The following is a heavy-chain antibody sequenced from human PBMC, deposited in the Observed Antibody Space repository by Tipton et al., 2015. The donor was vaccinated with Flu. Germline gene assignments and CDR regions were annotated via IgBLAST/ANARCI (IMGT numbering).Heavy chain of an antibody. CDR3: ARRDYYDSSGYLADAFDI. V-gene: IGHV5-51*01. CDR2: IYPGDSDT. Sequence: QLVQSGAEVKKPGESLKISCKGSGYSFTSYWIGWVRQMPGKGLEWMGIIYPGDSDTRYSPSFQGRVTISADKSISTAYLQWSSLKASDTAMYYCARRDYYDSSGYLADAFDIWGQGTMVTVSS. D-gene: IGHD3-22*01. J-gene: IGHJ3*02. CDR1: GYSFTSYW.